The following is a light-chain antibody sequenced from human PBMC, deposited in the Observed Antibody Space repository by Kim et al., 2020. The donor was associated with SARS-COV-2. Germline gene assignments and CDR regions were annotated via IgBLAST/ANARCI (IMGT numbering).Light chain of an antibody. V-gene: IGKV3-15*01. CDR2: GAS. CDR1: QSVSSN. Sequence: VSPGERATLSCRASQSVSSNLAWDQQKPGQAPRLLIYGASTRATGSPARFSGSGSGTEFTLTISSLQSEEFAVYYCQQYNNRPWTFGQGTKVDIK. J-gene: IGKJ1*01. CDR3: QQYNNRPWT.